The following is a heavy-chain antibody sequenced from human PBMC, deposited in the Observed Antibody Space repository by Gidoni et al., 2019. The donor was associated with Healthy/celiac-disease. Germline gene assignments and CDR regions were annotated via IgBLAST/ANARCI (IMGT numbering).Heavy chain of an antibody. CDR3: AKVQVYDSSGYYYDLPDY. D-gene: IGHD3-22*01. J-gene: IGHJ4*02. Sequence: RFTISRDNSKNTLYLQMNSLRAEDTAVYYCAKVQVYDSSGYYYDLPDYWGQGTLVTVSS. V-gene: IGHV3-23*01.